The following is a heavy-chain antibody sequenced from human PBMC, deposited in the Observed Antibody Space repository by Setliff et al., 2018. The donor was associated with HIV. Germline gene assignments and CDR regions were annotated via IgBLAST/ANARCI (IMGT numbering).Heavy chain of an antibody. CDR3: ASPYCSSPSCYVDYYYYGLDL. Sequence: AGGSLRLSCAASGFTFSTYNMYWVRQAPGKGLEWVSSISSSSGYIYYADSVKGRFTISRDNAKSSLYLQMNSLRAEDTAVYYCASPYCSSPSCYVDYYYYGLDLWGQGTTVTVSS. CDR1: GFTFSTYN. J-gene: IGHJ6*02. CDR2: ISSSSGYI. D-gene: IGHD2-2*01. V-gene: IGHV3-21*01.